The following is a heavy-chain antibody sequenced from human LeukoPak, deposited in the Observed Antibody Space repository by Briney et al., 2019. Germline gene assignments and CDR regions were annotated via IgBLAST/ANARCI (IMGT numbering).Heavy chain of an antibody. J-gene: IGHJ3*02. V-gene: IGHV3-30*02. CDR2: IRNDGSNK. D-gene: IGHD2/OR15-2a*01. CDR3: AREDRYFGDAFDI. Sequence: HSGGSLRLSCAASGFTFSSYGMHWVRQAPGKGLEWVAFIRNDGSNKYYADSVKGRFTISRDNAKNSLYLQMNSLRAEDTAVYYCAREDRYFGDAFDIWGQGTMVTVSS. CDR1: GFTFSSYG.